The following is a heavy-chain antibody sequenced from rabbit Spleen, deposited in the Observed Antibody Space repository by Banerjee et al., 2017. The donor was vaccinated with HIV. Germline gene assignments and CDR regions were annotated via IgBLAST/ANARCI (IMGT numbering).Heavy chain of an antibody. V-gene: IGHV1S45*01. Sequence: QEQLEESGGDLVKPEGSLTLTCTASGFSFSSSYWICWVRQAPGKGLEWIACIYAGSSGSTYYASWAKGRFTISKTSSTTMTLRMTSLSAADTATYFCTRAIVPWLGLTRLDLWGPGTLVTVS. D-gene: IGHD4-1*01. CDR3: TRAIVPWLGLTRLDL. CDR2: IYAGSSGST. J-gene: IGHJ3*01. CDR1: GFSFSSSYW.